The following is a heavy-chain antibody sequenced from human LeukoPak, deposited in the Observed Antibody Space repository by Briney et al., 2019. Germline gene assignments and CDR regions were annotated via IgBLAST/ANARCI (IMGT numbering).Heavy chain of an antibody. J-gene: IGHJ5*02. CDR1: GFTFDSYT. CDR3: ARDRIGQYYYDSSGYST. D-gene: IGHD3-22*01. V-gene: IGHV3-21*01. Sequence: GGSLRLSCAASGFTFDSYTMNWVRQAPGKGLEWVSSITSSSTYIYYADSVRGRFTISRDNAKNSLYLQMNGLRAEDTAVYFCARDRIGQYYYDSSGYSTWGQGTLVTVSS. CDR2: ITSSSTYI.